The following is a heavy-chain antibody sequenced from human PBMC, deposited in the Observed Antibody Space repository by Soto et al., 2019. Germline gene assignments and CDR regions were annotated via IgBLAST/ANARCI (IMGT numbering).Heavy chain of an antibody. V-gene: IGHV3-21*01. J-gene: IGHJ2*01. Sequence: EVQLVESGGGLVKPGGSLRLSCAASGFTFSSYSMNWVRQAPGKGLEWVSSISSSSSYIYYADSVKGRFTISRDNAKNSLYLQMNSLRAEDTAVYYCARDLSSTSCCSYWYFDLWGRGTLVTVSS. CDR1: GFTFSSYS. CDR2: ISSSSSYI. D-gene: IGHD2-2*01. CDR3: ARDLSSTSCCSYWYFDL.